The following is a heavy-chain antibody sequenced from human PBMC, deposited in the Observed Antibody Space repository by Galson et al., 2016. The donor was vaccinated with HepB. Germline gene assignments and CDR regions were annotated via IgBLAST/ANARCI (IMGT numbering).Heavy chain of an antibody. CDR1: GFTFSSYG. V-gene: IGHV3-33*03. D-gene: IGHD1-26*01. CDR2: IWYDGSNK. CDR3: AKGGELRGVYYYYGMDV. Sequence: SLRLSCAASGFTFSSYGMHWVRQAPGKGLEWEAVIWYDGSNKYYADSVKGRFTISRDNSKNTLYMQMNGLRAGDTAVYYCAKGGELRGVYYYYGMDVWGQGTTVTVSS. J-gene: IGHJ6*02.